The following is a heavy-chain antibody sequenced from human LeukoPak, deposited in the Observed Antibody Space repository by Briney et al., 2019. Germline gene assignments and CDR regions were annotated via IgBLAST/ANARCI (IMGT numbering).Heavy chain of an antibody. J-gene: IGHJ5*02. CDR1: GYTFTSYG. CDR3: AGGVLQPAYNWFDP. D-gene: IGHD3-3*01. V-gene: IGHV1-18*01. Sequence: ASVKVSCKASGYTFTSYGISWVRQAPGQGLEWMGWISAYNGNTNYAQKLQGRVTMTTDTSTSTAYMELRSLRSDDTAVYYCAGGVLQPAYNWFDPWGQGTLVTVSS. CDR2: ISAYNGNT.